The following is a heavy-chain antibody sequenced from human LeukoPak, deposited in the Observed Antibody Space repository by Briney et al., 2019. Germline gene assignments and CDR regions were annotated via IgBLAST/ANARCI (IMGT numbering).Heavy chain of an antibody. V-gene: IGHV3-23*01. D-gene: IGHD5-18*01. Sequence: GGSLRLSCAASGFTFSSYAMSWVRQSPGKGLEWVSAFSGSGGSTYYADSVKGRFTISRDNSKNTLYLQMNSLRAEDTAVYYCAKPARYGLRGYFDYWGQGTLVTVSS. J-gene: IGHJ4*02. CDR1: GFTFSSYA. CDR3: AKPARYGLRGYFDY. CDR2: FSGSGGST.